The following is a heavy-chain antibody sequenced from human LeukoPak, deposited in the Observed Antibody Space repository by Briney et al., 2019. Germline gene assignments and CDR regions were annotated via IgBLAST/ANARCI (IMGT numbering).Heavy chain of an antibody. J-gene: IGHJ4*02. D-gene: IGHD6-6*01. CDR2: ISSSGSYI. CDR1: GFTFSSYS. Sequence: GGSLRLSCAASGFTFSSYSMNWVRQAPGKGLEWVSAISSSGSYIYYADSVKGRFTISRDNAKNSLYLQMNSLRAEDTAVYYCARGATYSSSSPDYWGQGTLVTASS. CDR3: ARGATYSSSSPDY. V-gene: IGHV3-21*01.